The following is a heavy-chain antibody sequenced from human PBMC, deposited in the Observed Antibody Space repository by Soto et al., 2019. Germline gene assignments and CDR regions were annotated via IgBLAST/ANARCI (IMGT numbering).Heavy chain of an antibody. V-gene: IGHV4-39*01. CDR3: ARGSTWQGRDWFAP. Sequence: QLLLQESGPGLVKPSETLSLTCTVSGDSVSNSGYYWGWIRQSPGKRLEWIGSVSFSGSKYYNPSLRSRVPFSMATAKTLISLKLRSATAADTAVYYCARGSTWQGRDWFAPWGQGTLVTVSS. CDR1: GDSVSNSGYY. D-gene: IGHD6-13*01. J-gene: IGHJ5*02. CDR2: VSFSGSK.